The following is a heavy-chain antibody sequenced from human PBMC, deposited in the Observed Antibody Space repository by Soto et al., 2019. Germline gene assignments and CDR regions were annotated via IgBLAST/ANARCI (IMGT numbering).Heavy chain of an antibody. CDR1: GGSFSGYY. V-gene: IGHV4-34*01. D-gene: IGHD3-10*01. Sequence: SETLSLTCAVYGGSFSGYYWSWIRQPPGKGLEWIGEINHSGSTNYNPSLKSRVTISVDTSKNQFSLKLSSVTAADTAVYYCARINYYGSGSYYKWDNYYYYYYMDVWGKGTTVTVSS. CDR3: ARINYYGSGSYYKWDNYYYYYYMDV. CDR2: INHSGST. J-gene: IGHJ6*03.